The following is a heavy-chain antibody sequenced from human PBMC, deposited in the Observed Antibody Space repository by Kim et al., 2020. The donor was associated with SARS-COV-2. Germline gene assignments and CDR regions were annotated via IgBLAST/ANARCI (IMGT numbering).Heavy chain of an antibody. V-gene: IGHV4-39*01. CDR1: GGSISSSSYY. CDR2: IYYSGST. Sequence: SETLSLTCTVSGGSISSSSYYWGWIRQPPGKGLEWIGSIYYSGSTYYNPSLKSRVTISVDTSKNQFSLKLSSVTAADTAVYYCASHDWVGSLYGMDVWGQGTTVTVSS. J-gene: IGHJ6*02. D-gene: IGHD3-9*01. CDR3: ASHDWVGSLYGMDV.